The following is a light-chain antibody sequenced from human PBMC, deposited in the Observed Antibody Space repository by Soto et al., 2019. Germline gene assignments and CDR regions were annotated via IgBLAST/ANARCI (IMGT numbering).Light chain of an antibody. J-gene: IGLJ2*01. CDR2: DVN. V-gene: IGLV2-14*03. CDR1: SSDIGAYNF. Sequence: PAAASSSNRQSITISCTGTSSDIGAYNFVSWYQQHPGKAPKLMLYDVNIRPSGVSNRFSGSKSGNTASLTISWLQAEDEADYYCTSWTTSTTMIFGGGTKVTVL. CDR3: TSWTTSTTMI.